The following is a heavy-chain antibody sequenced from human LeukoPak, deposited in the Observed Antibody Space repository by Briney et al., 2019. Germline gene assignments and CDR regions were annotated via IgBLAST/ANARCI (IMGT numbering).Heavy chain of an antibody. V-gene: IGHV3-48*01. D-gene: IGHD6-13*01. CDR2: ISSSSSTI. J-gene: IGHJ4*02. CDR3: AKDHVSSWYFRGVEGWPPFDY. CDR1: GFTFSSYS. Sequence: PGGSLRLSCAASGFTFSSYSMNWVRQAPGKGLEWVSYISSSSSTIYYADSVKGRFTISRDNAKNSLYLQMNSLRAEDTAVYYCAKDHVSSWYFRGVEGWPPFDYWGQGTLVTVSS.